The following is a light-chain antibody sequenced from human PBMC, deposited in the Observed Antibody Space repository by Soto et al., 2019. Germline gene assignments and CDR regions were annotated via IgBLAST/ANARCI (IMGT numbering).Light chain of an antibody. CDR3: QQCRNLPLT. CDR2: DAS. J-gene: IGKJ4*01. Sequence: EIVMTQSPATLSVSPGEGATLSCQASQNVYNNLAWYQQRPGQPPRLLIYDASTRATGISARFSGSGYGTEFTLTISSLQSEDFAVYFCQQCRNLPLTFGGGTKVEIK. CDR1: QNVYNN. V-gene: IGKV3-15*01.